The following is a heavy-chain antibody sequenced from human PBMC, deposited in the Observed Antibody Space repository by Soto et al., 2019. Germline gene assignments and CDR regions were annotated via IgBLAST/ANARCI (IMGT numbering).Heavy chain of an antibody. Sequence: SGPTLVNPTHTLTLTCTFSGFSLNPRGVGVGWIRQPPGEALEWLAVIFWNDDKRYSPSLKTRLTITKDTSKNQVTLTMTNMDPVDTATYYCAYSSFALRHYHWLLNRFDHWGLGALVTVSS. J-gene: IGHJ4*02. CDR1: GFSLNPRGVG. CDR3: AYSSFALRHYHWLLNRFDH. D-gene: IGHD3-9*01. V-gene: IGHV2-5*01. CDR2: IFWNDDK.